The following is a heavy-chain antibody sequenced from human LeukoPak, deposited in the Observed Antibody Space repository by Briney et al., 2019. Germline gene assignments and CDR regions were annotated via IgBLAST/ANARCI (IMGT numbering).Heavy chain of an antibody. CDR1: GFTFSNAW. J-gene: IGHJ4*02. CDR2: IKSKADGGTT. Sequence: TGGSLRLSCTASGFTFSNAWMSWVRQVPGKGLEWVGRIKSKADGGTTDYAAPVKGRFTISRDDSKNTLYLQMNSLKTEDTAVYYCTTEYYASGALTPIDYWGQGTLVTVSS. D-gene: IGHD2/OR15-2a*01. CDR3: TTEYYASGALTPIDY. V-gene: IGHV3-15*01.